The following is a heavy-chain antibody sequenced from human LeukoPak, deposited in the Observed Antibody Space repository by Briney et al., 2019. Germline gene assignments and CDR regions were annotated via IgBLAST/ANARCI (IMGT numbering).Heavy chain of an antibody. CDR1: GFTFSSYA. J-gene: IGHJ5*02. CDR3: ARDVPPDNLDFWSGYYSPRCWYDR. CDR2: IYSGGST. Sequence: TGGSLRLSCAASGFTFSSYAMSWVRQAPGKGPEWVSVIYSGGSTYYADSVKGRFTISRDNSKNTLYLQMNSLRAEDTAVYYCARDVPPDNLDFWSGYYSPRCWYDRWGQGTLVTGSS. V-gene: IGHV3-66*02. D-gene: IGHD3-3*01.